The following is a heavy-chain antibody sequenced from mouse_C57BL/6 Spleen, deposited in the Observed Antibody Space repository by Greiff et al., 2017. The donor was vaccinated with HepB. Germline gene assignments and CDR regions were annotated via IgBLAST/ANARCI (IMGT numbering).Heavy chain of an antibody. V-gene: IGHV1-69*01. CDR1: GYTFTSYW. CDR3: ARKNWYGWFAY. D-gene: IGHD2-14*01. CDR2: IDPSDSYT. Sequence: QVQLQQPGAELVMPGASVKLSCKASGYTFTSYWMHWVKQRPGQGLEWIGEIDPSDSYTNYNQKFKGKSTLTVDKSSSTAYMQLSSLTSEDSAVYYCARKNWYGWFAYWGQGTLVTVSA. J-gene: IGHJ3*01.